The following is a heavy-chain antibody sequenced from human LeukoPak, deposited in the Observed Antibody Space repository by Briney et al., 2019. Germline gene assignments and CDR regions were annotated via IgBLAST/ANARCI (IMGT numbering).Heavy chain of an antibody. CDR3: ARSLDTFDDY. J-gene: IGHJ4*02. D-gene: IGHD3-16*01. V-gene: IGHV4-61*02. CDR1: GGSISSGTYY. Sequence: SQTLSLTCTVSGGSISSGTYYWSWIRQPAGKGLEWIGRIYTSGSTNYNPSLKSRVTISVDTSKNQFSLKLSSVTAADTAVYYCARSLDTFDDYWGQGTLVTVSS. CDR2: IYTSGST.